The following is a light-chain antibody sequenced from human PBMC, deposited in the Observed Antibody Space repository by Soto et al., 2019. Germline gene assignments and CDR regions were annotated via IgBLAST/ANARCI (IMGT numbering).Light chain of an antibody. CDR3: QQRSNWPLT. J-gene: IGKJ5*01. Sequence: EIVLTQSPPTLSLYQGDGATLSCGASQSVSSYLAWYQQKRGQAPRLLIYDSSNRATGIPARFSGSGSGTDFSLIISSLEPEDFAVYYCQQRSNWPLTFGGGTRLEIK. V-gene: IGKV3-11*01. CDR2: DSS. CDR1: QSVSSY.